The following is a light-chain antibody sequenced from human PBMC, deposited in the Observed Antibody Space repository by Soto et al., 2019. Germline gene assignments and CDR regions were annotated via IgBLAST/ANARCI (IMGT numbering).Light chain of an antibody. CDR1: SSDVGSFNL. Sequence: QSALTQSASVSGSPGQSITISCTGTSSDVGSFNLVSWYQQHPGKAPKLMIYEVTKRPSGVSNRFSGSKSGNTASLTISGLQAEDEADYYCWSYAGSSTFFYVFGSGTKVTV. V-gene: IGLV2-23*02. CDR2: EVT. J-gene: IGLJ1*01. CDR3: WSYAGSSTFFYV.